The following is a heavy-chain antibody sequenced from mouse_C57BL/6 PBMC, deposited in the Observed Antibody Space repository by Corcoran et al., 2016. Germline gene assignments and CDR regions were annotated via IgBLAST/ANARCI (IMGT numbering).Heavy chain of an antibody. CDR2: INPNNGGT. CDR3: ARIDYGSSPLFAY. D-gene: IGHD1-1*01. CDR1: GYTFTDYN. Sequence: EVQLQQSGPELVKPGASVKMSCKASGYTFTDYNMHWVKQSHGKSLEWIGYINPNNGGTSYNQKFKGKATLTVNKSSSTAYMELRSLTSEDSAVYYCARIDYGSSPLFAYWGQGTLVTVSA. V-gene: IGHV1-22*01. J-gene: IGHJ3*01.